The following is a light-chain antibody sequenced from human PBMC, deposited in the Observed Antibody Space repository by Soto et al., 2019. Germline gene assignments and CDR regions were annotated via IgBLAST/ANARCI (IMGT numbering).Light chain of an antibody. J-gene: IGLJ1*01. CDR2: SNK. CDR1: SSNIGSNY. CDR3: ATWDDSLSGHYV. Sequence: QSVLTQPPSASGTPGQRVTISWSGSSSNIGSNYVCWYQHLPGTAPKLLIYSNKQRPSGVPDRFSGSKSGTSASLSISGLRSEDAADYYCATWDDSLSGHYVFGTGTKLTVL. V-gene: IGLV1-47*02.